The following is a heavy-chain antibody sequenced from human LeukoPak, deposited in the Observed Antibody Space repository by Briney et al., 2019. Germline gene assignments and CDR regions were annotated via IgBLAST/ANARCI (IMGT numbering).Heavy chain of an antibody. D-gene: IGHD4-11*01. J-gene: IGHJ4*02. CDR1: GFTFSMSA. Sequence: GGSLRLSCVGSGFTFSMSAMHWVRQTPGKGLEWVAFTPSDGRFEDYADSVKGRFTISRDNSKNTLYLQMNSLTTEDTAVYYCAKDEVGRGLQRSFDYWGQGTLVSVSS. CDR3: AKDEVGRGLQRSFDY. V-gene: IGHV3-30*02. CDR2: TPSDGRFE.